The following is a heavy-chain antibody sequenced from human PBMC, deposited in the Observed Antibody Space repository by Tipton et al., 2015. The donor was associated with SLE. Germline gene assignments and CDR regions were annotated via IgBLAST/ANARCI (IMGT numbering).Heavy chain of an antibody. J-gene: IGHJ4*02. Sequence: QMVQSGGGVVQPGGSLRLSCEASGFTFSTSGMNWVRQSPGKGLEWVAIILYDGSNKHYADSVQGRFIISRDNSKNTLYLQMNNLRPEDTAVYFCAKVHTYFVLFAANALHYWGQGILVTVSS. CDR2: ILYDGSNK. D-gene: IGHD2-15*01. CDR3: AKVHTYFVLFAANALHY. CDR1: GFTFSTSG. V-gene: IGHV3-30*18.